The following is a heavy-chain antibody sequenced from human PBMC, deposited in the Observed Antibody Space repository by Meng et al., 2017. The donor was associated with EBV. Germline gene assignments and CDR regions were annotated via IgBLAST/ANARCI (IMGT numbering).Heavy chain of an antibody. D-gene: IGHD3-22*01. J-gene: IGHJ4*02. Sequence: GKKPEASVNVSSKASAYTLTNNGITWVRRAPGQWLEWMGWISAYNGNTNYAQKLQGRVTMTTDTSTSTAYMELRSLRSDDTAVYYCARDGRLYDTPSPFDYWGQGTLVTVSS. CDR2: ISAYNGNT. CDR1: AYTLTNNG. V-gene: IGHV1-18*01. CDR3: ARDGRLYDTPSPFDY.